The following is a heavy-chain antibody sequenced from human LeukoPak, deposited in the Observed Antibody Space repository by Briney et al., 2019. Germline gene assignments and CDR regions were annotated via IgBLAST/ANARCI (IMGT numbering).Heavy chain of an antibody. J-gene: IGHJ6*03. V-gene: IGHV1-46*01. D-gene: IGHD6-19*01. CDR3: ASEGRIAVAGHYYYYYMDV. CDR2: INPSGGRT. CDR1: GYTFTSYY. Sequence: ASVTVSCKASGYTFTSYYMHWVRPALGQGLEWMGIINPSGGRTSYAQKFQGRVTMTRDTSTSTVYMELSSLRSEDTAVYYCASEGRIAVAGHYYYYYMDVWGKGTTVTISS.